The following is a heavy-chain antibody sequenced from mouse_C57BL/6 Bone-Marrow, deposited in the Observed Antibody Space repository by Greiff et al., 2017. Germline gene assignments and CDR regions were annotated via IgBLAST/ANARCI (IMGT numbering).Heavy chain of an antibody. CDR3: ARQWDYDVDAMDY. Sequence: EVQGVESGGDLVKPGGSLKLSCAASGFTFSSYGMSWVRQTPDKRLEWVATISSGGSYTYYPDSVKGRFTISRDTAKNTLYLKMSSLKSEDTAIYFCARQWDYDVDAMDYWGQGTSVTVSS. CDR1: GFTFSSYG. J-gene: IGHJ4*01. CDR2: ISSGGSYT. V-gene: IGHV5-6*01. D-gene: IGHD2-4*01.